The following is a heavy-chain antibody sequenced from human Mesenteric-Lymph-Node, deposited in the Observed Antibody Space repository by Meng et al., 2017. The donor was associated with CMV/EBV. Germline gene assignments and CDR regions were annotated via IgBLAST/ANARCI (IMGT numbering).Heavy chain of an antibody. CDR2: INHSGIT. CDR3: ARGIGGWFDP. Sequence: FRGYGGSFIGVYWSWIRQPPGKGLEWIGQINHSGITNYIPSLKSRVTISVDTSKKQFSLKLSSVTAADTALYYCARGIGGWFDPWGQGTLVTVSS. D-gene: IGHD3-16*01. CDR1: GGSFIGVY. J-gene: IGHJ5*02. V-gene: IGHV4-34*01.